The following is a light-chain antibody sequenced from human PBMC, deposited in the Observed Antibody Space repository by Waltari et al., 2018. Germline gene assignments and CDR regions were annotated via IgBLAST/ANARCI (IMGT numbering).Light chain of an antibody. V-gene: IGKV3-20*01. J-gene: IGKJ1*01. CDR3: HQYGTAPRT. CDR1: QYVSGGY. CDR2: GAS. Sequence: EIVLTQSPGTLSLSPGDRATLSCRASQYVSGGYLAWYQQKPGQAPRLLIYGASSRATGIPDRFRGSGSGTDFTVTISRLEPEDFAVYYCHQYGTAPRTFGQGTKVEIK.